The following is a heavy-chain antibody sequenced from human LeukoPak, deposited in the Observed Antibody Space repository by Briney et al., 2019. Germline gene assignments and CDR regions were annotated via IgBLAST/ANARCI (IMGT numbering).Heavy chain of an antibody. V-gene: IGHV1-58*02. CDR3: ARAKGLSSWYHYYYYYMDV. Sequence: SVKVSCKASGFTFTSSAMQWVRQARGQRLEWIGWIVVGSGNTNYAQKFQERVTITRDMSTSTAYMELSSLRSDDTAVYYCARAKGLSSWYHYYYYYMDVWGKGTTVTVSS. D-gene: IGHD6-13*01. CDR2: IVVGSGNT. J-gene: IGHJ6*03. CDR1: GFTFTSSA.